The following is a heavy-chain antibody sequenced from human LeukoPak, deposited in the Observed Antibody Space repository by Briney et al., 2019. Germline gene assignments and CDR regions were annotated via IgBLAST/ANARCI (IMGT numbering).Heavy chain of an antibody. CDR1: GSSIGRHY. V-gene: IGHV4-59*11. Sequence: SETLSLTCSVSGSSIGRHYWTCIRQPPGKGLEWIGYTHFSGSSNYNPSLKSRATTSLDRAKNQISLTLTSVTAADTAVYFCARAKAAGSYDFWGQGTLVTVSS. CDR3: ARAKAAGSYDF. CDR2: THFSGSS. D-gene: IGHD6-13*01. J-gene: IGHJ4*02.